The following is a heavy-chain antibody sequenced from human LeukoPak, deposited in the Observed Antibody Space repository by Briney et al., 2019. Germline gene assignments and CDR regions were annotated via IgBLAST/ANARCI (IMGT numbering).Heavy chain of an antibody. CDR3: ARAAVEGYVWGSYRSVAFDI. J-gene: IGHJ3*02. D-gene: IGHD3-16*02. Sequence: ASVKVSCKASGYTFTSYDINWVRQAPGQGLEWMGWMNPNSGNTGYAQKFQGRVTMTRNTSISTAYMELSSLRSEDTAVYYCARAAVEGYVWGSYRSVAFDIWGQGTMVTVSS. CDR2: MNPNSGNT. V-gene: IGHV1-8*01. CDR1: GYTFTSYD.